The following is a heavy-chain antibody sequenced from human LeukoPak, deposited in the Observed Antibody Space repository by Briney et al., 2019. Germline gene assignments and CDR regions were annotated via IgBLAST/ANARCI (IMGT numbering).Heavy chain of an antibody. CDR3: ARVPGYSSGWCPIDY. D-gene: IGHD6-19*01. CDR2: ISAYNGNT. J-gene: IGHJ4*02. Sequence: APVKVSCKASGYTFASYDISWVRQAPGQGLECMGWISAYNGNTNYAQKFQGRVTMTTDTSTSTAYMELRSLRSDDTAVYYCARVPGYSSGWCPIDYWGQGTLVTVSS. V-gene: IGHV1-18*01. CDR1: GYTFASYD.